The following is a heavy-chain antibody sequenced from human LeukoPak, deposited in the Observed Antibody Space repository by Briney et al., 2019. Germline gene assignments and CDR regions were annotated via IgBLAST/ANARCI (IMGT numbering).Heavy chain of an antibody. Sequence: SETLSLTCTVSGGSISSSSYYWGWIRQPPGKGLEWIGSIYYSGSTYYNPSLKSRVTISVDTSKNQFSLKLSSVTAADTAVYYCASGAYSYYYMDVWGKGTTVTISS. CDR1: GGSISSSSYY. D-gene: IGHD1-26*01. CDR2: IYYSGST. V-gene: IGHV4-39*07. CDR3: ASGAYSYYYMDV. J-gene: IGHJ6*03.